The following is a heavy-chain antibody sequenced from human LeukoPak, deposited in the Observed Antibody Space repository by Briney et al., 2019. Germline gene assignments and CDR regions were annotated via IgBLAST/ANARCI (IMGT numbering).Heavy chain of an antibody. CDR1: GGSISSYY. Sequence: PSETLSLTCTVSGGSISSYYWSWVRQPAGKGLEWIGRIYASGNTNYNPSLKGRVTMTVDTPKNQFSLNLSSVTAADTAVYYCARGRGTSWYYFDTWGQGTLVTVSS. V-gene: IGHV4-4*07. CDR3: ARGRGTSWYYFDT. J-gene: IGHJ4*02. D-gene: IGHD6-13*01. CDR2: IYASGNT.